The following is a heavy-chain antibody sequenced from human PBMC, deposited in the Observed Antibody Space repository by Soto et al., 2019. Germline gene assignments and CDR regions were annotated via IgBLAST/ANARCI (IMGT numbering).Heavy chain of an antibody. J-gene: IGHJ5*02. V-gene: IGHV4-31*03. CDR3: ATFGVVIASLDT. Sequence: SETLSLTCTVSGGSISSGGYYWSWIRQHPGKGLEWIGYIYYSGSTYYNPSLKSRVTISVDTSKNQFSLKLSSVTAADTAVYYGATFGVVIASLDTGGKETLVTVPS. CDR1: GGSISSGGYY. D-gene: IGHD2-21*01. CDR2: IYYSGST.